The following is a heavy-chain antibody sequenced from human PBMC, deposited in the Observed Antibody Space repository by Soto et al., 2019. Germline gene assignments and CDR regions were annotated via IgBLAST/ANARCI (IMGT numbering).Heavy chain of an antibody. CDR1: GYIFTNYC. Sequence: PGESLKISCKGSGYIFTNYCITWVRQMPGKVLERKGTINPKDSYTNNSPSIKGQDTITHDKSINPAYLKWSSTKASDTAIYYCARNKSRRGSYPIDYWGQGTLVTVSS. D-gene: IGHD3-16*01. J-gene: IGHJ4*02. V-gene: IGHV5-10-1*01. CDR2: INPKDSYT. CDR3: ARNKSRRGSYPIDY.